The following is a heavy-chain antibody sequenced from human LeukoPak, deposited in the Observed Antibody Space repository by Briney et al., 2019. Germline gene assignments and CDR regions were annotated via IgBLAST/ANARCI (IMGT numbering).Heavy chain of an antibody. D-gene: IGHD3-3*01. CDR1: GFTFSSYG. CDR2: ISYDGSNK. J-gene: IGHJ6*03. CDR3: AKDRQVLRFLEWLSPGYYMDV. Sequence: QPGGSLRLSCAASGFTFSSYGMHWVRQAPGKGLEWVAVISYDGSNKYYADFVKGRFTISRDNSKNTLYLQMNSLRAEDTAVYYCAKDRQVLRFLEWLSPGYYMDVWGKGTTVTVSS. V-gene: IGHV3-30*18.